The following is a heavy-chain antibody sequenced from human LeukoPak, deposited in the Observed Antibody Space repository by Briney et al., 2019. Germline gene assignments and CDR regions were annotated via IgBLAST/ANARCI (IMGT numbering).Heavy chain of an antibody. Sequence: SETLSLTCTVSGGSISSSSYYRGWIRQPPGKGLEWIGNIYYSGSTYYNPSLKSRVIISVDTSKNQFSLKLSSVTAADTAVYYCARHLDSSGWYAIDYWGQGTLVTVSS. J-gene: IGHJ4*02. V-gene: IGHV4-39*01. CDR2: IYYSGST. D-gene: IGHD6-13*01. CDR3: ARHLDSSGWYAIDY. CDR1: GGSISSSSYY.